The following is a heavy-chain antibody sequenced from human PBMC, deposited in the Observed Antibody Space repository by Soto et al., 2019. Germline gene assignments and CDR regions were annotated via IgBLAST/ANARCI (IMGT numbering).Heavy chain of an antibody. D-gene: IGHD5-12*01. J-gene: IGHJ3*02. CDR3: AKGPEYPGDGYNYNAFDI. Sequence: GESLKISCAASGFTFSSYGMHWVRQAPGKGLEWVAVISYDGSNKYYADSVKGRFTISRDNSKNTLYLQMNSLRAEDTAVYYCAKGPEYPGDGYNYNAFDIWGQGTMVTVSS. V-gene: IGHV3-30*18. CDR2: ISYDGSNK. CDR1: GFTFSSYG.